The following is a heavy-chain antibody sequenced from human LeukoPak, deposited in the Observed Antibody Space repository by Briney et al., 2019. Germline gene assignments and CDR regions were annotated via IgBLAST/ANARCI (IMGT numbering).Heavy chain of an antibody. CDR3: AGDDSSGYYTN. D-gene: IGHD3-22*01. CDR1: GYTFTSYG. CDR2: ISAYNGNT. Sequence: APVKVSCKASGYTFTSYGISWVRQAPGQGLEWMGWISAYNGNTNYAQKLQGRVTMTTDTSTSTAYMELRSLRSDDTAVYYCAGDDSSGYYTNWGQGTLVTVSS. V-gene: IGHV1-18*01. J-gene: IGHJ4*02.